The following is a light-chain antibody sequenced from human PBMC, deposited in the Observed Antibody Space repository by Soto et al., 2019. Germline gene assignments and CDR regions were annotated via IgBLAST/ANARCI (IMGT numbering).Light chain of an antibody. J-gene: IGKJ2*01. CDR2: GAS. CDR1: QSVSSN. V-gene: IGKV3-15*01. CDR3: LHYNDWTPQQST. Sequence: EIVMTQSPATLSVSPGERATLSCRASQSVSSNLAWYQQKLGQAPRLIIYGASTRATGIPARFSGSGSGTEFTLTVSSLQSEDFAVYYCLHYNDWTPQQSTFGQGTKLEIK.